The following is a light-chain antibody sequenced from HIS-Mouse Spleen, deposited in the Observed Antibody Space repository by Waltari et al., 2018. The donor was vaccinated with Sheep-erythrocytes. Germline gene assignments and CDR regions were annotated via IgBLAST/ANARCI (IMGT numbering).Light chain of an antibody. CDR1: SSDVGSYNL. CDR3: CSYAGSSTPWV. CDR2: EGS. J-gene: IGLJ3*02. Sequence: QSALTQPASVSGSPGQSITIPCTGTSSDVGSYNLVSWYQQHPGKAPKLMIYEGSKRPSGFSNRFSGSNSGNTASLTISGLQAEDEADYYCCSYAGSSTPWVFGGGTKLTVL. V-gene: IGLV2-23*01.